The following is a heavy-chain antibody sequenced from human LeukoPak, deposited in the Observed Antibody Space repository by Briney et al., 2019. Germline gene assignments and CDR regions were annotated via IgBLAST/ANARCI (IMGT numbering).Heavy chain of an antibody. D-gene: IGHD3-10*01. CDR3: ARIPTDYGSGSYYNAPYYYYGMDV. V-gene: IGHV5-51*01. J-gene: IGHJ6*02. Sequence: GESLKISCKGSGYSFTSYWIGWVRQMPGKGLEWMGIIYPGDSDTRYSPSFQGQVTISADKSISTAYLQWSSLKASDTAMYYCARIPTDYGSGSYYNAPYYYYGMDVWGQGTTVTVSS. CDR1: GYSFTSYW. CDR2: IYPGDSDT.